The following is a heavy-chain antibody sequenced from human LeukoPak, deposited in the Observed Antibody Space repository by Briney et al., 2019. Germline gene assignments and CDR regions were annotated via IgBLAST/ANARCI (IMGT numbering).Heavy chain of an antibody. J-gene: IGHJ5*02. CDR2: INPNSGGT. V-gene: IGHV1-2*02. CDR1: GYTFTGYY. Sequence: ASVKVSCKASGYTFTGYYMHWVRQAPGQGLEWMGWINPNSGGTNYAQKFQGRVTMTRDTSISTAYMELSRLRSDDTAVYYSARDIVMVTYWFDPWGQGTLVTVSS. D-gene: IGHD5-18*01. CDR3: ARDIVMVTYWFDP.